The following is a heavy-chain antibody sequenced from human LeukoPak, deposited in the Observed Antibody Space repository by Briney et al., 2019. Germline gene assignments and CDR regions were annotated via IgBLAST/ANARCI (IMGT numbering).Heavy chain of an antibody. CDR2: ISGSGGST. CDR1: GFTFSSYA. J-gene: IGHJ5*02. Sequence: GGSLRLSCTASGFTFSSYAMSWVRQAPGKGLEWVSAISGSGGSTYYADSVKGRFTISRDNSKNTLYLQMNSLRAEDTAVYYCAKDSLLWFGSNWFDPWGQGTLVTVSS. D-gene: IGHD3-10*01. CDR3: AKDSLLWFGSNWFDP. V-gene: IGHV3-23*01.